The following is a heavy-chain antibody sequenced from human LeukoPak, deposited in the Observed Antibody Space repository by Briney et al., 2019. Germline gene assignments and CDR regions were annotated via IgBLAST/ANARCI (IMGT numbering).Heavy chain of an antibody. CDR1: GYTFTGYY. CDR2: INPNSGGT. J-gene: IGHJ5*02. Sequence: ASVKVSCKASGYTFTGYYMHWVRQAPGQGLEWMGWINPNSGGTNYAQKFQGRVTMTRDTSISTAYMELSRLRSDDTAVYYCATGGIGPFKGIASPFDPWGQGTLVTVSS. CDR3: ATGGIGPFKGIASPFDP. V-gene: IGHV1-2*02. D-gene: IGHD6-13*01.